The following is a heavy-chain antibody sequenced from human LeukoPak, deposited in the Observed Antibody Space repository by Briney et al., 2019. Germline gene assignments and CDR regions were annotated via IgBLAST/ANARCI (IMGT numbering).Heavy chain of an antibody. CDR2: INACNGNT. Sequence: ASVKVSCKTSGYTFTYYVISWVRQAPGQGLEWMGWINACNGNTNDAQKFQGRVTMTTDTSTSTAYMELRSLRSGDTAVYYCARGEKPYDYWGQGTLVSVSS. D-gene: IGHD1-26*01. V-gene: IGHV1-18*01. CDR3: ARGEKPYDY. CDR1: GYTFTYYV. J-gene: IGHJ4*02.